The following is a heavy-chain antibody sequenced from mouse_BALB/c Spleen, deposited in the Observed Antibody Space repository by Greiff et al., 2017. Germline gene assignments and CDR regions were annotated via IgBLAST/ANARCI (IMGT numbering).Heavy chain of an antibody. CDR2: IYPGNGDT. D-gene: IGHD2-10*01. V-gene: IGHV1-12*01. CDR1: GYTFTSYN. Sequence: QVQLQQPGAELVKPGASVKMSCKASGYTFTSYNMHWVKQTPGQGLEWIGAIYPGNGDTSYNQKFKGKATLTADKSSSTAYMQLSSLTSEDAAVYYCARTYYGNYYWYFDVWGAGTTVTVSS. J-gene: IGHJ1*01. CDR3: ARTYYGNYYWYFDV.